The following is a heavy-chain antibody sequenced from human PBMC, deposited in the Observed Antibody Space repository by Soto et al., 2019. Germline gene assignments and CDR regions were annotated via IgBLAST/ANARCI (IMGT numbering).Heavy chain of an antibody. V-gene: IGHV3-53*01. CDR3: AKNYGDYYGMDV. J-gene: IGHJ6*02. Sequence: GGSLRLSCTASGFTVSSNYMSWVRQAPGKGLEWVSIIYSAGSTYYADSVKGRFTISRDNSKNTVYLQMNSLRAEDTAVYYCAKNYGDYYGMDVWGQGTTVTVSS. CDR2: IYSAGST. CDR1: GFTVSSNY. D-gene: IGHD4-17*01.